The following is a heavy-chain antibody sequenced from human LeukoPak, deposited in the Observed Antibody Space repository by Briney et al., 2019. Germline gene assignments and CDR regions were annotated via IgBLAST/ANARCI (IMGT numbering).Heavy chain of an antibody. CDR3: ARGYCSGGSCYADDAFDI. Sequence: ASVKVSCKASGYTFTSYAMNWVRQAPGQGLEWMGWINTNTGNPTYAQGFTGRFVFSLDTSVSTAYLQISSLKADDTAVYYCARGYCSGGSCYADDAFDIWGQGTMVTVSS. CDR1: GYTFTSYA. D-gene: IGHD2-15*01. V-gene: IGHV7-4-1*02. CDR2: INTNTGNP. J-gene: IGHJ3*02.